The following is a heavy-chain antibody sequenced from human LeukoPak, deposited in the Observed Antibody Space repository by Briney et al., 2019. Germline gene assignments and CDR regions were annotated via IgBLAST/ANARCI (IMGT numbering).Heavy chain of an antibody. Sequence: GGSLRLSCAASGFTFSSYSMNWVRQAPGKGLEWVSSISSSSSYMYYADSVKGRFTISRDNAKNSLYLQMYSLRAEDTAVYYCARSDAFDIWGQGTMVTVSS. CDR1: GFTFSSYS. J-gene: IGHJ3*02. CDR2: ISSSSSYM. V-gene: IGHV3-21*01. CDR3: ARSDAFDI.